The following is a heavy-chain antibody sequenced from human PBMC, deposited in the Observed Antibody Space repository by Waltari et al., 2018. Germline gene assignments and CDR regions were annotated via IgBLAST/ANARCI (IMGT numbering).Heavy chain of an antibody. D-gene: IGHD6-6*01. J-gene: IGHJ4*02. CDR1: GFTFGDYA. Sequence: EVQLVESGGGLVQPGRSLSLSCTASGFTFGDYAMSWVRQAPGKGLEWVGFIRSKAYGGTTEYAASVKGRFTISRDDSKSIAYLQMNSLKTEDTAVYYCTRGRYWQLVFDYWGQGTLVTVSS. CDR2: IRSKAYGGTT. V-gene: IGHV3-49*04. CDR3: TRGRYWQLVFDY.